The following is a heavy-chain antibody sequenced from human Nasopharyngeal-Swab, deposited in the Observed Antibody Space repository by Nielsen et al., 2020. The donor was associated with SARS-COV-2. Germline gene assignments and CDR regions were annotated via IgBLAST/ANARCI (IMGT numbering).Heavy chain of an antibody. CDR1: GFTFSSYA. CDR2: ISYDGSNK. V-gene: IGHV3-30-3*01. CDR3: AGPNIGSRSLGGNYYNYVDV. D-gene: IGHD3-10*01. Sequence: GESLKISCAASGFTFSSYAMHWVRQAPGKGLEWVAVISYDGSNKYCADSVKGRFTISRDNSKNTLYLQMNSLRSEDTAVYYCAGPNIGSRSLGGNYYNYVDVWGEGTTVTVSS. J-gene: IGHJ6*03.